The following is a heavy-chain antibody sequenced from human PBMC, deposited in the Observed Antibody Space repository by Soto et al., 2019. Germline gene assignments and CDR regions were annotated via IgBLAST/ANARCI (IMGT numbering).Heavy chain of an antibody. CDR2: IYYSGST. CDR1: GGSINNYY. CDR3: ARRYGGNFDY. J-gene: IGHJ4*02. D-gene: IGHD3-16*01. Sequence: QVQLQESGPGLVKPSETLSLTCTVSGGSINNYYWSWIRQPPGKGLEWIEYIYYSGSTNYNPSLKSRVTISVDTSKNQFSLKLSSVTAADTAVYYCARRYGGNFDYWGQGTLVTVSS. V-gene: IGHV4-59*01.